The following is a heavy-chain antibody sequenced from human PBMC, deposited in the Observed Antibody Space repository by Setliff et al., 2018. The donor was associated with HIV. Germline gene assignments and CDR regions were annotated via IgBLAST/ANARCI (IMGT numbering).Heavy chain of an antibody. J-gene: IGHJ4*02. CDR2: ISGNGGST. CDR1: GFTLSTYA. V-gene: IGHV3-23*01. Sequence: PGESLKISCAASGFTLSTYAMIWVRQAPGKGLEWVSGISGNGGSTYYADSVKGRFTISKDISNKTLYLHMNTLRAEDTAVYYCAKVIASSGYYGYYFDYWGQGSLVTVSS. D-gene: IGHD3-22*01. CDR3: AKVIASSGYYGYYFDY.